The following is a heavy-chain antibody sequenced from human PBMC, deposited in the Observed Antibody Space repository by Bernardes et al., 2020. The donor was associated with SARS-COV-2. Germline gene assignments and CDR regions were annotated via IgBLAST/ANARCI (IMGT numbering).Heavy chain of an antibody. J-gene: IGHJ4*02. CDR2: INYSGGNT. CDR1: GFTFSDYG. V-gene: IGHV3-23*01. D-gene: IGHD3-10*01. Sequence: GGSLRLSCAVSGFTFSDYGMTWFRQAPGKGLEWVSTINYSGGNTHYADSVRGRFTISRDNSKSTLYLQMSSLRVEDTAVYYCAKDPSSGSGPDSWGQGTLVTVSS. CDR3: AKDPSSGSGPDS.